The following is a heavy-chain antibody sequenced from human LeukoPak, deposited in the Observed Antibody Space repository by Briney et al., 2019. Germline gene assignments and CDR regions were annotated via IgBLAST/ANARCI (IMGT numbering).Heavy chain of an antibody. V-gene: IGHV3-33*01. D-gene: IGHD1-7*01. CDR2: IWYDGSNK. Sequence: PGGSLRLSCAASGFSFSSYGMHWVRQAPGKGLEWVAVIWYDGSNKYYADSVKGRSTISRDNSKNTLYLQMNSLRAEDTAVYYCARDGTGSGFDYWGQGTLVTVSS. CDR1: GFSFSSYG. CDR3: ARDGTGSGFDY. J-gene: IGHJ4*02.